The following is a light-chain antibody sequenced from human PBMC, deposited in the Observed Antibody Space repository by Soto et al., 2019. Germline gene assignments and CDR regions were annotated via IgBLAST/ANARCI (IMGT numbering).Light chain of an antibody. CDR2: YAS. V-gene: IGKV3-11*01. CDR3: QQRHSCPTIFT. Sequence: EIVLTQSPATLSLSPGERATLSCRASQSVSSYLAWYQQKPGQAPRLLIYYASTRATGIPARLSGSGSGTYCTLTILSLEPEEFAVYYCQQRHSCPTIFTFGPGTKLDIK. J-gene: IGKJ3*01. CDR1: QSVSSY.